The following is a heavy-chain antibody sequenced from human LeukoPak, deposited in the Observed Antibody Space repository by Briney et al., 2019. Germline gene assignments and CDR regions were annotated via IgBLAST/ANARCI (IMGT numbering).Heavy chain of an antibody. CDR1: GYTFSNYY. V-gene: IGHV1-18*04. J-gene: IGHJ6*03. CDR2: ISAYNGNT. Sequence: ASVKVSCKASGYTFSNYYLHWVRQAPGQGLEWMGWISAYNGNTNYAQKLQGRVTMTTDTSTSTAYMELRSLRSDDTAVYYCARTAVAGTFPYYYYYMDVWGKGTTVIVSS. CDR3: ARTAVAGTFPYYYYYMDV. D-gene: IGHD6-19*01.